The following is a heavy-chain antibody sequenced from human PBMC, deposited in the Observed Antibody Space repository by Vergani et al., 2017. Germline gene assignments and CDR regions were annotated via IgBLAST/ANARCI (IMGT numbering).Heavy chain of an antibody. J-gene: IGHJ5*02. CDR2: IWNDGNNK. D-gene: IGHD1-14*01. CDR1: GFTFSRHG. V-gene: IGHV3-33*01. Sequence: QVQLVESGGSVVQPGTSLRLSCGASGFTFSRHGMHWVRQAPGRGLEWVAVIWNDGNNKQYADSVKGRFTISRDNSKSTMYLQMNSLRDEDTGVYYCARDLRLLYNRFDPWGQGTLVTVSS. CDR3: ARDLRLLYNRFDP.